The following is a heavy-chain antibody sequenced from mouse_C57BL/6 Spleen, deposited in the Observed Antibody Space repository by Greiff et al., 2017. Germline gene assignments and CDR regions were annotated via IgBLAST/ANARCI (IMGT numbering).Heavy chain of an antibody. V-gene: IGHV1-81*01. CDR2: IYPRSGNT. Sequence: QVQLQQSGAELARPGASVKLSCKASGYTFTSYGISWVKQRTGQGLEWIGEIYPRSGNTYYNEKFKGKATLTADKSSSPAYMELRSLTSEDSAVYFCSRSTAGNYAMDYWGQGTSVTVSS. CDR3: SRSTAGNYAMDY. J-gene: IGHJ4*01. D-gene: IGHD1-2*01. CDR1: GYTFTSYG.